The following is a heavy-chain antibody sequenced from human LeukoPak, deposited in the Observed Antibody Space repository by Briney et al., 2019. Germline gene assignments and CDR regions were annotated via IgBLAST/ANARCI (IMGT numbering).Heavy chain of an antibody. CDR1: GFTFSSYW. J-gene: IGHJ4*02. V-gene: IGHV3-30*03. D-gene: IGHD6-13*01. CDR3: ARDGQLDY. CDR2: ISYDESDK. Sequence: GGSLRLSCAASGFTFSSYWMSWVRQAPGKGLEWVAVISYDESDKFYGDSVKGRFTLSRDNSKNTLYLQMNSLRPEDTAVYYCARDGQLDYWGQGTLVTVSS.